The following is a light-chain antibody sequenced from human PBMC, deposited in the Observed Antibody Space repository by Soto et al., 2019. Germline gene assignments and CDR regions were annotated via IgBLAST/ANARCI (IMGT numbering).Light chain of an antibody. V-gene: IGKV1-27*01. CDR2: AAS. CDR1: QGIRKY. Sequence: DIQMTQSPSSLSASVGDRVTITCRASQGIRKYLAWYQQEPGKVPKLLIYAASTLQSGVPSRFSGSGSGTDFTLTISSLQPEDVATYYCPNYNSAPFTFGPGTKVDIK. J-gene: IGKJ3*01. CDR3: PNYNSAPFT.